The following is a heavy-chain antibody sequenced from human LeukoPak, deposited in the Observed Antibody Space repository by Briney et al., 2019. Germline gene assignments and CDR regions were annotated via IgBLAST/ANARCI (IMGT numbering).Heavy chain of an antibody. D-gene: IGHD3-10*01. J-gene: IGHJ4*02. CDR3: AKGTFGEFFL. Sequence: PGGSLRLSCAASGFTFSSYGMTWVRQAPGKGLEWVSAISGSGTSTYYADSVKGRFTISRDNSKNTLYLQVNSLRAEDTAVYYCAKGTFGEFFLWGQGTLVTVSS. V-gene: IGHV3-23*01. CDR1: GFTFSSYG. CDR2: ISGSGTST.